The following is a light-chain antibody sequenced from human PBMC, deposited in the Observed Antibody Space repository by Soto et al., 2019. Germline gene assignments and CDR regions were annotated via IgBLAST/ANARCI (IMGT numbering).Light chain of an antibody. J-gene: IGKJ1*01. Sequence: PGGRATLSCTASQSLRSNFLAWYQQKPGQAPRLLIYIAASRANGIPDRFSGSGSGTDFTLTISRLEPEDSAVYYCQQYGSSPWTFGQGTKVDIK. CDR2: IAA. CDR3: QQYGSSPWT. V-gene: IGKV3-20*01. CDR1: QSLRSNF.